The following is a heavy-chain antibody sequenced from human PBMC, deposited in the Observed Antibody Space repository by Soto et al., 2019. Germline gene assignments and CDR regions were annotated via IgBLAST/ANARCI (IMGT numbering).Heavy chain of an antibody. J-gene: IGHJ4*02. CDR3: ARLEGLATISYYFDF. CDR2: IYSRGNT. Sequence: SETLSLTCSVSGDSINSDKYYWGWIRQPPGKGLEWIGSIYSRGNTYYNPSLQTRVTISLDKSKSQFSLKLNSVTAADSAVYFCARLEGLATISYYFDFWGQGALVTVSS. V-gene: IGHV4-39*01. D-gene: IGHD3-9*01. CDR1: GDSINSDKYY.